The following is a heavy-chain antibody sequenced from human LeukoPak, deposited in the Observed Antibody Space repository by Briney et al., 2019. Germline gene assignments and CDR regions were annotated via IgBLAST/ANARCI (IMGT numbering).Heavy chain of an antibody. CDR1: NYSISTDYY. J-gene: IGHJ3*02. V-gene: IGHV4-38-2*02. CDR3: ARGWNYYGSGKAFDI. D-gene: IGHD3-10*01. Sequence: SETLSLTCTVSNYSISTDYYWGWIRQPPGKGLEWIGTMYHSGSTYYNPSLKSRVTISVDTSKNQFSLKLSSVTAADTAVYYCARGWNYYGSGKAFDIWGQGTMVTVSS. CDR2: MYHSGST.